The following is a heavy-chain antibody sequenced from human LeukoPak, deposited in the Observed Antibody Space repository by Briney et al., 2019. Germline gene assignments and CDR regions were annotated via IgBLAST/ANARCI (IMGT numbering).Heavy chain of an antibody. J-gene: IGHJ4*02. CDR3: AKSPKDSGYYEPIDY. CDR2: ITWNSGSI. V-gene: IGHV3-9*01. Sequence: GGSLRLSCAASGFTFDDYAVHWVRQAPGKGLEWVSGITWNSGSIDYADSVKGRFTISRDNAKTSLYLQMNSLRPEDTALYYCAKSPKDSGYYEPIDYWGQGTLVTVSS. CDR1: GFTFDDYA. D-gene: IGHD3-22*01.